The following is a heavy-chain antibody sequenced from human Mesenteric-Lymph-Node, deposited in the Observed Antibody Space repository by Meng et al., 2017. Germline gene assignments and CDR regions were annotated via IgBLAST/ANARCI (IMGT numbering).Heavy chain of an antibody. CDR1: GGSISSYY. CDR2: GRNKANSYTT. Sequence: LSLTCTVSGGSISSYYWSWIRQPAGKGLEWVGRGRNKANSYTTEYAASVRGRFTISRDDSQNSLYLQMNSLKIEDTAVYYCTRGGVAANSYYSPMDVWGQGTTVTVSS. J-gene: IGHJ6*02. CDR3: TRGGVAANSYYSPMDV. D-gene: IGHD1-26*01. V-gene: IGHV3-72*01.